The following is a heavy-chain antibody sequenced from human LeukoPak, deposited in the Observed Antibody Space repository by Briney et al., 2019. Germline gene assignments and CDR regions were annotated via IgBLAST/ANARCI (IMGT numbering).Heavy chain of an antibody. CDR2: IYYSGST. Sequence: SETLSLTCTVSGGSISSYYWSWIRQPPGKGLEWIGYIYYSGSTNYNPSLKSRVTISVDTSKNQFSLKLSSVTAADTAVYYCAGGSSGYYESAEYFQHWGQGTLVTVSS. CDR3: AGGSSGYYESAEYFQH. V-gene: IGHV4-59*01. D-gene: IGHD3-22*01. J-gene: IGHJ1*01. CDR1: GGSISSYY.